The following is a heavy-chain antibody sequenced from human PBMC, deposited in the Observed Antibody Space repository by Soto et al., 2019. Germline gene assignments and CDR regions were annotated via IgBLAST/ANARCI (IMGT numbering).Heavy chain of an antibody. Sequence: EVQLVECGGGLIQPGWSLRLSCAASGFTVSSNYMSWVRQAPGKGLEWVSVIYSGGSTYYADSVKGRFTISRDNSKNTLYLQMNSLRAEDTAVYYCARDRVESGYPEYFQHWGQGTLVTVSS. D-gene: IGHD3-22*01. CDR2: IYSGGST. V-gene: IGHV3-53*01. CDR1: GFTVSSNY. CDR3: ARDRVESGYPEYFQH. J-gene: IGHJ1*01.